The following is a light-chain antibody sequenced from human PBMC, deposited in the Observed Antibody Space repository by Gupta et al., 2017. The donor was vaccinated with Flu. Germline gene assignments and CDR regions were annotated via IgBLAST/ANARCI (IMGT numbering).Light chain of an antibody. CDR2: EVN. Sequence: QSALTQPASISGSPGPSITISCTGTSSDFGRYNRVSWYQQSPGTAPKLMISEVNNRPSGVPDRFSGSKSGNTASLTISGRQAEDEADYYCSSVTSSNTWVFGGGTKLTVL. CDR3: SSVTSSNTWV. J-gene: IGLJ3*02. CDR1: SSDFGRYNR. V-gene: IGLV2-18*02.